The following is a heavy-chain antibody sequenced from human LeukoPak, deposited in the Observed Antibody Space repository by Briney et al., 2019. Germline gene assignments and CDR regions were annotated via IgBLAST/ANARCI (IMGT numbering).Heavy chain of an antibody. CDR3: ARDNYDSSTPYYFDY. CDR2: ISSSGSII. V-gene: IGHV3-48*03. D-gene: IGHD3-22*01. Sequence: SGGSLRLSCAASGFTFSNYEMNWVRQAPGKGLEWVSYISSSGSIIYYADSVKGRFTISRDNAKNSLFLLMNSLRAEDTAVYYCARDNYDSSTPYYFDYWGQGTLVTVSS. J-gene: IGHJ4*02. CDR1: GFTFSNYE.